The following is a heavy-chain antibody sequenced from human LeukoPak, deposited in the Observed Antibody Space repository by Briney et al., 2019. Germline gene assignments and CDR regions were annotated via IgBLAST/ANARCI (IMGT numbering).Heavy chain of an antibody. D-gene: IGHD1-14*01. V-gene: IGHV1-46*01. CDR2: INPSGGST. J-gene: IGHJ4*02. Sequence: GASVKVSCKASGYTFTSYYIHWVRQAPGQGLEWMGIINPSGGSTSYAQKFQGRVTMTRDTSTSTVYMELSSLRPEDTAVYYCAQGRTSEESYFDYWGQGTLVTVSS. CDR1: GYTFTSYY. CDR3: AQGRTSEESYFDY.